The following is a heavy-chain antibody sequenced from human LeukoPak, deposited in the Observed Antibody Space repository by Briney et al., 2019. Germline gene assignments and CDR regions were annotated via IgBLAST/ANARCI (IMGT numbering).Heavy chain of an antibody. Sequence: GGSLRLSCAASGFTFSSYEMNWVRQAPGKGLEWVSYISSSSTKINYADSVKGRFTISRDNAENSLYLQMNSLRVEDTAVYYSARDGTPIDNSGWVYMDGWGRGTTVTISS. J-gene: IGHJ6*03. CDR2: ISSSSTKI. CDR1: GFTFSSYE. V-gene: IGHV3-48*03. D-gene: IGHD6-25*01. CDR3: ARDGTPIDNSGWVYMDG.